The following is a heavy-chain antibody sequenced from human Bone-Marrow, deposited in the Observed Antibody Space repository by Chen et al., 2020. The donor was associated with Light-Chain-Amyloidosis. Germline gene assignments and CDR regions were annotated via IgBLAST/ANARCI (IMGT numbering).Heavy chain of an antibody. J-gene: IGHJ4*02. D-gene: IGHD5-12*01. Sequence: EVQLEQSGPEVKKSGESLKISCKGSGYTFPNYWIGWVRQMPGKGLEGMGVIYPDDSDARYSPSFEGQVTISADKSITTAYLLWRSLKASDTAMYYCARRRDGYNFDYWGQGTLVTVSS. CDR2: IYPDDSDA. CDR1: GYTFPNYW. CDR3: ARRRDGYNFDY. V-gene: IGHV5-51*01.